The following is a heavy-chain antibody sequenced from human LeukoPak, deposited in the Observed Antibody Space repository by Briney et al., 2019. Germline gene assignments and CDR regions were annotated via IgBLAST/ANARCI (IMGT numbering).Heavy chain of an antibody. V-gene: IGHV6-1*01. CDR2: TYYRSKWYR. CDR3: ARGGSYPLDY. D-gene: IGHD1-26*01. CDR1: GDSVSSNSAA. Sequence: SQTLSLTCAISGDSVSSNSAAWNWIRQSPSRGLEWLGRTYYRSKWYRGYAVSVKSRITINPDTSENQFSLQLNSVTPEDTAVCYCARGGSYPLDYWGQGTLVTVSS. J-gene: IGHJ4*02.